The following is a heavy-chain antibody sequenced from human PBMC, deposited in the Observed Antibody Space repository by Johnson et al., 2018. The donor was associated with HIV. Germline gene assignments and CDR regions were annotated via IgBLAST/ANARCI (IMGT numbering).Heavy chain of an antibody. V-gene: IGHV3-23*04. Sequence: VQLVESGGGVARPGGSLRLSCAASGFNFDDYGMNWVRQAPGKGLEWVSAISGSGGSTYYADSVKGRFTISRDNSKNTLYLQMNSLRAEDTAVYYCAKRQPLVGASFWGQGTMVTVSS. CDR1: GFNFDDYG. CDR2: ISGSGGST. D-gene: IGHD1-26*01. J-gene: IGHJ3*01. CDR3: AKRQPLVGASF.